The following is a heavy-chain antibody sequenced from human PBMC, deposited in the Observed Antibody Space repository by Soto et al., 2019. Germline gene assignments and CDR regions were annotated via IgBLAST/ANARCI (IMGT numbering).Heavy chain of an antibody. CDR3: ARLGFDWAQYYYYYMDV. Sequence: SETLSLPCTVSGGSISSYYWSWILQPPGKGLEWIGYIYYSGSTNYNPSLKSRVTISVDTYKNQFSLKMSSVTAADTAVYYCARLGFDWAQYYYYYMDVWGKGTTVTVSS. V-gene: IGHV4-59*08. CDR1: GGSISSYY. CDR2: IYYSGST. D-gene: IGHD3-9*01. J-gene: IGHJ6*03.